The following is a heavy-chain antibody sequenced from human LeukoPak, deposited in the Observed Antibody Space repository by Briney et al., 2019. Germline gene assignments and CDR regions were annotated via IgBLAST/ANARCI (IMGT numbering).Heavy chain of an antibody. D-gene: IGHD6-13*01. J-gene: IGHJ5*02. V-gene: IGHV1-69*04. CDR1: GGTFSSYA. CDR3: AREPIAAAGTPWFDP. CDR2: IIPILGIA. Sequence: SVKVSCKASGGTFSSYAISWVRQAPGQGLEWMGRIIPILGIANYAQKFQGRVTITADKSTSTAYMELSSLRSEDTAVYYCAREPIAAAGTPWFDPWGQGTLVTVSS.